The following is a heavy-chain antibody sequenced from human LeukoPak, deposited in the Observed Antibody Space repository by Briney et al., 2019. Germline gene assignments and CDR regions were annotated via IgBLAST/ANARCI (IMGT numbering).Heavy chain of an antibody. V-gene: IGHV3-72*01. CDR2: IKNKANSYIT. CDR1: GFTFSDHY. D-gene: IGHD6-6*01. J-gene: IGHJ4*02. CDR3: AKEPVAARRSGDYFDY. Sequence: GGSLRLSCAASGFTFSDHYMDWVRQAPGKGLEWVGRIKNKANSYITEYAASVKGRFTISRDDSKNSLYLQMNGLKTEDTAVYYCAKEPVAARRSGDYFDYWGQGTLVTVSS.